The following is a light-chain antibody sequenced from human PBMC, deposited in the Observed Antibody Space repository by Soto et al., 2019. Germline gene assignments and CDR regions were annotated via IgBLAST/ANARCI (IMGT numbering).Light chain of an antibody. CDR2: LNSDGSH. J-gene: IGLJ2*01. CDR1: SGHSSYA. Sequence: QLVLTQSPSASASLGASVNLTCTLSSGHSSYAIAWHQQQPEKGPRYLMKLNSDGSHSKGDGIPDRFSGSSSGAERYLTISSLQSEDEADYYCQTWGTGIHVVFGGGTKLTV. CDR3: QTWGTGIHVV. V-gene: IGLV4-69*01.